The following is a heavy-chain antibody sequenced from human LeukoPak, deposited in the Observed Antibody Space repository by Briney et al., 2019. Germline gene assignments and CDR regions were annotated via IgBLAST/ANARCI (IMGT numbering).Heavy chain of an antibody. V-gene: IGHV1-18*01. Sequence: ASVKVSCKASGYTFTSYGISWVRQAPGQGLEWMGWISAYNGNTNYAQKLQGRVTMTTDTSTSTAYMELRSLRSDDTAVYYCARDWRVGSEQQLAKRWDYWGQGTLVTVSS. CDR1: GYTFTSYG. CDR3: ARDWRVGSEQQLAKRWDY. J-gene: IGHJ4*02. CDR2: ISAYNGNT. D-gene: IGHD6-13*01.